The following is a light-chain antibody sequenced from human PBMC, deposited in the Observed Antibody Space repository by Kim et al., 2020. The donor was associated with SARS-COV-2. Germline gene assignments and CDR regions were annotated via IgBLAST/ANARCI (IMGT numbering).Light chain of an antibody. CDR1: QDIKKS. CDR3: QQFRALPWT. J-gene: IGKJ1*01. Sequence: DRVTITCQASQDIKKSLPWYQQKPGKAPKLLIYAASTLQAGVPSRFSGSGSGTDFTFTLTGLQPEDFATYSCQQFRALPWTFGQGTKVDIK. CDR2: AAS. V-gene: IGKV1-33*01.